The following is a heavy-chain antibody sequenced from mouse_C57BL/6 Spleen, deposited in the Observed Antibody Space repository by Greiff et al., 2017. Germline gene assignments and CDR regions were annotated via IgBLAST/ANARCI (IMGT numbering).Heavy chain of an antibody. J-gene: IGHJ4*01. D-gene: IGHD2-2*01. Sequence: QVQLQQSGAELVKPGASVKISCKASGYAFSSYWLNWVKQRPGKGLEWIGQIYHGDGDTNYNGKFKGKATLTADKSSSTAYMQLSSLTSEDSAVYFCARSVYGYDLGAMDYWGQGTSVTVSS. CDR2: IYHGDGDT. CDR3: ARSVYGYDLGAMDY. V-gene: IGHV1-80*01. CDR1: GYAFSSYW.